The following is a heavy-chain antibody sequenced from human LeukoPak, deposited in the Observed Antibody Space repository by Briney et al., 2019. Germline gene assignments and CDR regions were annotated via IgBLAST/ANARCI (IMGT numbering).Heavy chain of an antibody. Sequence: KPSQTLSLTCTVSGGSISSGSYYWSWIRQPAGKGLEWIGRTYTGGSTNYNPALKSRVTISLDTSKNQFSLKLSSVTAADTAVYYCAREVAAGDGGYWGQGTLVTVSS. J-gene: IGHJ4*02. CDR1: GGSISSGSYY. V-gene: IGHV4-61*02. CDR2: TYTGGST. CDR3: AREVAAGDGGY. D-gene: IGHD5-12*01.